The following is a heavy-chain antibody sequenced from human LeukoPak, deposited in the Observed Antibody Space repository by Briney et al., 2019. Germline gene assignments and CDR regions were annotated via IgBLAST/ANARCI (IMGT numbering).Heavy chain of an antibody. CDR3: VRGRIDYGAFDI. CDR1: EFTVSSNW. Sequence: GGSLRLSCAASEFTVSSNWMTWVRQAPGKGLVWVSRIYSGVSTTMYADSVKGRFTISRDNAKNTLYLQMNGLRAEDTAVYYCVRGRIDYGAFDIWGQGTMVTVSS. CDR2: IYSGVSTT. D-gene: IGHD4-17*01. J-gene: IGHJ3*02. V-gene: IGHV3-74*03.